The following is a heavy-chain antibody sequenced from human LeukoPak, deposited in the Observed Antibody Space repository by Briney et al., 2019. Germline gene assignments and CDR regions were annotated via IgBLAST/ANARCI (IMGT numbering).Heavy chain of an antibody. CDR2: TSASGRST. J-gene: IGHJ4*02. D-gene: IGHD1-26*01. CDR3: ARGLSGSLYYFDY. V-gene: IGHV3-23*01. Sequence: GGSLRLSCAASGFTFNTYAMTWVRQAPGKGLEWVSATSASGRSTYYADSVKGRFTISRDNSKNTLYLQMNSLRAEDTAVYYCARGLSGSLYYFDYWGQGTLVTVSS. CDR1: GFTFNTYA.